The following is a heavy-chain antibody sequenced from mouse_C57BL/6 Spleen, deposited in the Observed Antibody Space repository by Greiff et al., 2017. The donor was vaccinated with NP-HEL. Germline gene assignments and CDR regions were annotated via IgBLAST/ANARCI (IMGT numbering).Heavy chain of an antibody. V-gene: IGHV1-26*01. D-gene: IGHD3-2*02. CDR1: GYTFTDYY. J-gene: IGHJ3*01. Sequence: EVQLQQSGPELVKPGASVKISCKASGYTFTDYYMNWVKQSHGKGLEWIGDINPNNGGTSYNQKFKGKATLTVDKSSSTAYMELRSLTSEDSAVYYCAREAQATYAYWGQGTLVTVSA. CDR3: AREAQATYAY. CDR2: INPNNGGT.